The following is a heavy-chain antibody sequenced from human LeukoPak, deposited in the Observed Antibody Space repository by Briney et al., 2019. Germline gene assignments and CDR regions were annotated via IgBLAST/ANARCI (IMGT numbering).Heavy chain of an antibody. CDR2: IYYSGST. CDR1: GGSISSSSYY. Sequence: SETLSLTCTVSGGSISSSSYYWGWIRQPPGKGLEWIGSIYYSGSTYYNPSLKSRVTISVDTSKNQFSLKLSSVTAADTAVYYCARSGNTYYDFWSGYYPLAYWGQGTLVTVSS. D-gene: IGHD3-3*01. V-gene: IGHV4-39*07. CDR3: ARSGNTYYDFWSGYYPLAY. J-gene: IGHJ4*02.